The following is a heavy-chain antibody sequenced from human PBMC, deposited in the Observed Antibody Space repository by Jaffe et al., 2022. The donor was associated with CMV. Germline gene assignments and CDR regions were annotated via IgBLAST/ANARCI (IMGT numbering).Heavy chain of an antibody. Sequence: EVQLVESGGGLVQPGGSLRLSCAASGFTFSSYAMSWVRQAPGKGLEWVSAISGSGGSTYYADSVKGRFTISRDNSKNTLYLQMNSLRAEDTAVYYCAKALSPIYYDILTGYLDYYYMDVWGKGTTVTVSS. CDR2: ISGSGGST. CDR1: GFTFSSYA. D-gene: IGHD3-9*01. J-gene: IGHJ6*03. V-gene: IGHV3-23*04. CDR3: AKALSPIYYDILTGYLDYYYMDV.